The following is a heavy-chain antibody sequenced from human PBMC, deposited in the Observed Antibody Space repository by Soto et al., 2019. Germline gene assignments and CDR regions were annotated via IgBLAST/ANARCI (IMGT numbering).Heavy chain of an antibody. CDR1: GFTFSSYG. D-gene: IGHD4-17*01. CDR2: ISYDGSNK. J-gene: IGHJ6*02. CDR3: AKAWTTVTTAFYGMDV. V-gene: IGHV3-30*18. Sequence: QVQLVESGGGVVQPGRSLRLSCAASGFTFSSYGMHWVRQAPGKGLEWVAVISYDGSNKYYADSVKGRFTISRDNSKNPLYLQMNSLRAEDTAVYYCAKAWTTVTTAFYGMDVWGQGTTVTVSS.